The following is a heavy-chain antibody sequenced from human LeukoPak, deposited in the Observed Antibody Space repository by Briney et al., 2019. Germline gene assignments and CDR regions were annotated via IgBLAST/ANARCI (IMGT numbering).Heavy chain of an antibody. V-gene: IGHV1-18*01. CDR2: ISPYRGDT. CDR1: GYTFNSYG. Sequence: ASVKVSCKASGYTFNSYGINWVRQAPGQGLEWMGWISPYRGDTEYAQKIQGRVSMTTDTSTSTAYMELRSLRSDDTAVYYCARQVLIVGGRYGMDVWGQGTTVTVSS. J-gene: IGHJ6*02. D-gene: IGHD3-22*01. CDR3: ARQVLIVGGRYGMDV.